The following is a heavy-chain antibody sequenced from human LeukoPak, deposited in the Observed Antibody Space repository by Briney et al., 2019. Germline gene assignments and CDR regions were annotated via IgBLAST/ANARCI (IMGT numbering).Heavy chain of an antibody. J-gene: IGHJ4*02. CDR1: GGSISSYY. Sequence: SETLSLTCTVSGGSISSYYWSWIRQPPGKGLEWIGYIYYSGSTNYNPSLKGRVTISVDTSKNQLSLKLSSVTAADTAVYYCARRGFGENFDYWGQGNLVTVSS. CDR3: ARRGFGENFDY. D-gene: IGHD3-10*01. V-gene: IGHV4-59*01. CDR2: IYYSGST.